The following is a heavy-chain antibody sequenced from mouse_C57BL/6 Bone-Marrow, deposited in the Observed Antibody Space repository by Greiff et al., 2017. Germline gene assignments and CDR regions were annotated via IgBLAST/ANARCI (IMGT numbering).Heavy chain of an antibody. CDR2: IDPNSGGT. CDR3: ASLYYGYDGRSYYFDY. V-gene: IGHV1-72*01. CDR1: GYTFTSYW. J-gene: IGHJ2*01. Sequence: QVQLQQPGAELVKPGASVKLSCKASGYTFTSYWMHWVKQRPGRGLEWIGRIDPNSGGTKYNEKFKSKATLTVDKPSSTAYMQLSSLTSEDSAVYYGASLYYGYDGRSYYFDYWGQGTTLTVSS. D-gene: IGHD2-2*01.